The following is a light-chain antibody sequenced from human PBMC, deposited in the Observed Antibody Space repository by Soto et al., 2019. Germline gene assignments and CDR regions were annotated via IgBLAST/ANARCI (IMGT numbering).Light chain of an antibody. CDR1: QSLSSN. Sequence: EIVVTQSPATLSLSPGERATLSCRATQSLSSNLAWYQQKPGQAPRLLIYGASTRATDIPARFSGSGSGTEFTLTISSLQSEDFAVYFCKQYNNWPRTFGQGTKVEIK. CDR3: KQYNNWPRT. V-gene: IGKV3-15*01. J-gene: IGKJ1*01. CDR2: GAS.